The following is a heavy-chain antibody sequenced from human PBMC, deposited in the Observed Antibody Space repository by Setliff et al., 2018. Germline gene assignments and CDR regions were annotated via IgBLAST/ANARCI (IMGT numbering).Heavy chain of an antibody. CDR2: INPKGGT. Sequence: ETLSLTCGVSGGSLSNSFWTWVRQSPGKGLEWIGEINPKGGTTYNPSLNSRVSMSIDMSKNQFSLRLTSVTAADTAVYYCATNFCKLPQLGIYGYFDYWGQGALVTVSS. CDR3: ATNFCKLPQLGIYGYFDY. J-gene: IGHJ4*02. D-gene: IGHD7-27*01. V-gene: IGHV4-34*01. CDR1: GGSLSNSF.